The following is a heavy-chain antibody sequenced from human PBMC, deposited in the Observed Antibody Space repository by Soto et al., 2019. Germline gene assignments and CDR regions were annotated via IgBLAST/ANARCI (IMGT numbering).Heavy chain of an antibody. CDR2: ISAYNGNT. Sequence: ASVKVSCKASGYTFTSYGISWVRQAPGQGLEWMGWISAYNGNTNYAQKLQGRVTMTTDTSTSTAYMELRSLRSEDTAVYYCARAWGGIAAVSTRGKAGYYYYGMDVWGQGTTVTVSS. V-gene: IGHV1-18*01. CDR3: ARAWGGIAAVSTRGKAGYYYYGMDV. D-gene: IGHD6-13*01. CDR1: GYTFTSYG. J-gene: IGHJ6*02.